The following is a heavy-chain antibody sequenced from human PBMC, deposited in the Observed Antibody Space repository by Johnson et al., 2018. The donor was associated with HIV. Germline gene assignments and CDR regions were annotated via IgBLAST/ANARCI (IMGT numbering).Heavy chain of an antibody. D-gene: IGHD6-19*01. J-gene: IGHJ3*02. V-gene: IGHV3-20*04. CDR2: INSDGSST. CDR3: QGGYSSGWYSNAFDI. Sequence: VQLVESGGGVVRPGGSLRLSCAASGFIFDDYGMSWVRKAPGKGLVWVSRINSDGSSTSYADSVKGRFTISRDNAKNTLYLQMNSLKTEDTAVYYCQGGYSSGWYSNAFDIWGQGTMVTVSS. CDR1: GFIFDDYG.